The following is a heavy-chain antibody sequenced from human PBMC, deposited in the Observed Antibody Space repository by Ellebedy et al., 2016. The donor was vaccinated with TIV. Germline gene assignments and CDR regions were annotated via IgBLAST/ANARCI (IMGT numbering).Heavy chain of an antibody. CDR1: GFTFSSYW. CDR3: ARDIGYNCFDH. CDR2: IKTDGSEK. V-gene: IGHV3-7*01. Sequence: GESLKISCAASGFTFSSYWMSWVRQAPGKGLEWVASIKTDGSEKYYVDSVKGRFTISRDNAKNSLYLQMSSLSAEDTAVYYCARDIGYNCFDHWGQGTLVTVSS. D-gene: IGHD5-12*01. J-gene: IGHJ5*02.